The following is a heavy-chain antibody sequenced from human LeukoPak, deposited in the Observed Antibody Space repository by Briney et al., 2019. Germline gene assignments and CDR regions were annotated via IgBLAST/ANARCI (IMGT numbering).Heavy chain of an antibody. D-gene: IGHD5-24*01. CDR1: GGSFSRYC. CDR2: IDHRGDT. V-gene: IGHV4-34*01. J-gene: IGHJ4*03. Sequence: SETLSVTCAVYGGSFSRYCWSWIRQSPGKGLEWIAEIDHRGDTNYNPSVKSRVTISVDTSKNQFSLKVRSLSAADTAVYYCARGATISETGYFDFWGQGTLVTVSS. CDR3: ARGATISETGYFDF.